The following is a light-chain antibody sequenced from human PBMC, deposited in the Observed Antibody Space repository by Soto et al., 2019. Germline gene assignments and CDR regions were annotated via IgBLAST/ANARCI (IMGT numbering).Light chain of an antibody. V-gene: IGKV1-5*01. Sequence: DIQMTQSPSTLSASVGDRVTITRRASQSVNIDLAWYQQRPGKAPKLLIYGASSLQSGVPSRFSGSGSGTEFTLTISCLQPDDFAPYSCQQYDTYPWTFGQGTKVEF. CDR2: GAS. CDR3: QQYDTYPWT. J-gene: IGKJ1*01. CDR1: QSVNID.